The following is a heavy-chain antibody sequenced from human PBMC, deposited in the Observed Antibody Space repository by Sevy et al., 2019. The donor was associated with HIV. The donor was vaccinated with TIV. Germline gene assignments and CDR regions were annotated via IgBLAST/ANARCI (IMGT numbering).Heavy chain of an antibody. Sequence: GGSLRLSCAASGFTFSSYGMHWVRQAPGKGLEWVAVISYDGSNKYYADSVKGRFTISRDNSKNTLYLQMNSLRAEDKGVYYCAKVGGGGSGGYWTVWGQGTTVTVSS. V-gene: IGHV3-30*18. CDR1: GFTFSSYG. J-gene: IGHJ6*02. D-gene: IGHD3-10*01. CDR3: AKVGGGGSGGYWTV. CDR2: ISYDGSNK.